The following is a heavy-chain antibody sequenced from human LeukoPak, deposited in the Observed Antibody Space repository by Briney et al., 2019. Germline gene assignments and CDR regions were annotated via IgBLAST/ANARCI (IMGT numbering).Heavy chain of an antibody. J-gene: IGHJ4*02. CDR1: GYTFTGYY. CDR2: INPNSGGT. Sequence: ASVKVSCKASGYTFTGYYMHWVRQAPGQGLEWMGWINPNSGGTNYAQKFQGRVTMTRDTSISTAYMELSRLRSDDTAVYYCARGPSIVVVTATLFDYWGQGTLVTVSS. D-gene: IGHD2-21*02. V-gene: IGHV1-2*02. CDR3: ARGPSIVVVTATLFDY.